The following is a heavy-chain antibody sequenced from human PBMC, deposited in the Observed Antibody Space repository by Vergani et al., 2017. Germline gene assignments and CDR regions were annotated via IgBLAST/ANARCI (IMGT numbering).Heavy chain of an antibody. J-gene: IGHJ6*02. V-gene: IGHV4-59*01. CDR1: GGSISSYY. D-gene: IGHD6-19*01. CDR3: ARDPGYSSGWYKGNYGMDV. CDR2: IYYSGST. Sequence: QVQLQESGPGLVKPSETLSLTCTVSGGSISSYYWSWIRQPPGKGLEWMGYIYYSGSTNYNPSLKSRVTISVDTSKNQFSLKLSSVTAADTAVYYWARDPGYSSGWYKGNYGMDVWGQGTTVTVSS.